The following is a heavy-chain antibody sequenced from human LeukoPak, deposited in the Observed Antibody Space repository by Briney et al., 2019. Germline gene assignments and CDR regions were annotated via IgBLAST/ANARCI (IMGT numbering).Heavy chain of an antibody. V-gene: IGHV4-4*07. J-gene: IGHJ4*02. CDR1: GGSISSYY. CDR2: IYTSGST. D-gene: IGHD3-3*02. Sequence: PSETLSLTCTVSGGSISSYYWSWIRQPAGKGLEWIGRIYTSGSTNYNPSLKSRVTMSVDTSKNQFSLKLSSVTAADTAVYYCARRHFWSGYPVFFDYWGRGTLVTVSS. CDR3: ARRHFWSGYPVFFDY.